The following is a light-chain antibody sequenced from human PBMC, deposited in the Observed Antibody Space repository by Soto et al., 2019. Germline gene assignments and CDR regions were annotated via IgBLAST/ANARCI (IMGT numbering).Light chain of an antibody. Sequence: DIVMTQSPDSLAVSLGERATINCKSSQSVLHSSNNKNYLAWYQQKPGQPPTLLIYWASTRESGVPDRFSGSGSGTDFTLTISSLQAEDVAVYYCQQYYSSPRTFGQGTKLEIK. CDR3: QQYYSSPRT. CDR2: WAS. V-gene: IGKV4-1*01. J-gene: IGKJ2*01. CDR1: QSVLHSSNNKNY.